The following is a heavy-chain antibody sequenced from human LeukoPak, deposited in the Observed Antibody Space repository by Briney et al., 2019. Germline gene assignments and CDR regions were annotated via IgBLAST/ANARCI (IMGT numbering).Heavy chain of an antibody. V-gene: IGHV4-39*07. CDR2: IDYSGTT. CDR3: AREVDAAAAYNWFDP. D-gene: IGHD2-2*01. J-gene: IGHJ5*02. Sequence: SETLSLTCTVSGGPISSSSYYWVWIRQPPGKGLEWIGTIDYSGTTYYKPSLKSRVTISVDTSKNQFSLKLSSVTAADTAVYYCAREVDAAAAYNWFDPWGQGTLVTVSS. CDR1: GGPISSSSYY.